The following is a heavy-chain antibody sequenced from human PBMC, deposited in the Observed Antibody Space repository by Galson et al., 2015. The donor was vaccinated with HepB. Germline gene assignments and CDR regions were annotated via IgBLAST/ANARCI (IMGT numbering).Heavy chain of an antibody. Sequence: SLRLSCAASGFTFSSNWMHWVRQAPGKGLEWVSRINSDVSTTSYTDSVKGRFTISRDNAKNTLYLQMNSLRAEDTAVYYCGNWGSSWGQGTLVTVSS. CDR3: GNWGSS. CDR2: INSDVSTT. J-gene: IGHJ5*02. V-gene: IGHV3-74*01. CDR1: GFTFSSNW. D-gene: IGHD7-27*01.